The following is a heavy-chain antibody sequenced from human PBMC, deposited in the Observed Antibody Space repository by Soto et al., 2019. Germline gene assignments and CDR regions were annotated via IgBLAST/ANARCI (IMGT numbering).Heavy chain of an antibody. CDR3: AIGYADFWSGYLYYYGMDV. D-gene: IGHD3-3*01. J-gene: IGHJ6*02. CDR2: IIPIFGTA. V-gene: IGHV1-69*13. Sequence: VASVKVSCKASGGTFSSYAISWVRQAPGQGLEWMGGIIPIFGTANYAQKFQGRVTITADESTSTAYMELSSLRSEDTAVYYCAIGYADFWSGYLYYYGMDVWGQGTTVTVSS. CDR1: GGTFSSYA.